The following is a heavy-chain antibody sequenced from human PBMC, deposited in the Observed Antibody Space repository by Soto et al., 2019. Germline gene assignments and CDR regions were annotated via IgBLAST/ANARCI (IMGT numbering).Heavy chain of an antibody. Sequence: QVQLVESGGGVVQPGRSLRLSCAASGFTFSSYGMLWVRQAPGKGLEWVAVISYDGSNKYYADSVKGRFTISRDNSKNTLYLQMNSLRAEDTAVYYCAKDFITGSWYVVFGAFDIWGQGTMVTVSS. J-gene: IGHJ3*02. D-gene: IGHD6-13*01. V-gene: IGHV3-30*18. CDR2: ISYDGSNK. CDR1: GFTFSSYG. CDR3: AKDFITGSWYVVFGAFDI.